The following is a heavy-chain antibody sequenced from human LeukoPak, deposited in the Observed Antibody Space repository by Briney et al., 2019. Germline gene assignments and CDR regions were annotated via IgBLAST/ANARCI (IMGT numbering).Heavy chain of an antibody. D-gene: IGHD3-3*01. CDR3: AKDWVTYDFFDY. Sequence: GGSLRLSCAASGFTFSSYGMHWVRQAPGKGLEWVAFIRYDGSNKYYADSVKGRFTISRDNSKNTLYLQMNSLRAEDTAVYYCAKDWVTYDFFDYWGQGTLVTVSS. CDR2: IRYDGSNK. J-gene: IGHJ4*02. V-gene: IGHV3-30*02. CDR1: GFTFSSYG.